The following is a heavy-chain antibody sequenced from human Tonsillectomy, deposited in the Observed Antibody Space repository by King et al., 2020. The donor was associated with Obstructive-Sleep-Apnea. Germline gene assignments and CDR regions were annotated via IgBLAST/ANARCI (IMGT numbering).Heavy chain of an antibody. CDR1: GTSISDYY. D-gene: IGHD5-12*01. J-gene: IGHJ4*02. V-gene: IGHV4-59*08. CDR3: ARHRGVEDYGGYGDYFDY. Sequence: QLQESGPGLVKPSETLSLTCTVSGTSISDYYWSWIRQPPGKGLEWIGYMYYSGNTNFNPSLKSRVTLSADTSKIQFSLRLSSVTAADTAVYYCARHRGVEDYGGYGDYFDYWGQGTLVTVSS. CDR2: MYYSGNT.